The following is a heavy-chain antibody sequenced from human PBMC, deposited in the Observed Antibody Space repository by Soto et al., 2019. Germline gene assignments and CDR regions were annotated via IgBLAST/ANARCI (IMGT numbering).Heavy chain of an antibody. Sequence: VWSLRLSCAASGFTFSSYAMSWVRQAPGKGLEWVSAISGSGGSTYYADSVKGRFTISRDNSKNTLYLQMNSLRAEDTAVYYCAKRYCSGGSCYSGLSYWGQGTMVTVSS. J-gene: IGHJ4*02. CDR1: GFTFSSYA. CDR2: ISGSGGST. D-gene: IGHD2-15*01. V-gene: IGHV3-23*01. CDR3: AKRYCSGGSCYSGLSY.